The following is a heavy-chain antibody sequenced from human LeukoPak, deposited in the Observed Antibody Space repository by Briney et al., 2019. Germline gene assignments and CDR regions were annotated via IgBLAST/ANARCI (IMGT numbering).Heavy chain of an antibody. CDR3: ARGLGKVAARSLYYYYGMDV. Sequence: GSLRLSCAASGFTVSSNYMSWVRQPPGKGLEWIGEINHSGSTNYNPSLKSRVTISVDTSKNQFSLKLSSVTAADTAVYYCARGLGKVAARSLYYYYGMDVWGQGTTVTVSS. J-gene: IGHJ6*02. D-gene: IGHD6-6*01. CDR1: GFTVSSNY. CDR2: INHSGST. V-gene: IGHV4-34*01.